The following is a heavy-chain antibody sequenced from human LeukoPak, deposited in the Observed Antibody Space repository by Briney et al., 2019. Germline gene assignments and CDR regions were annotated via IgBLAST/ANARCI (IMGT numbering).Heavy chain of an antibody. V-gene: IGHV1-2*02. CDR3: ASPYDFWSGYGY. CDR2: INPNSGGT. D-gene: IGHD3-3*01. CDR1: GYTFTGFY. J-gene: IGHJ4*02. Sequence: ASVKVSCKASGYTFTGFYMHWVRQAPGQGLEWMGWINPNSGGTNYAQKFQGRVTMTRDTSISTAYMELSRLRSDDTAVYYCASPYDFWSGYGYWGQGTLVTVSS.